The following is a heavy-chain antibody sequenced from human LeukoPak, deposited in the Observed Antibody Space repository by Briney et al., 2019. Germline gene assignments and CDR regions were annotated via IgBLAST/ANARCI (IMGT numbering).Heavy chain of an antibody. J-gene: IGHJ4*02. Sequence: GGSLRLSCAASGFTFSSYAMSWVRQAPGKGLQWFSTISGRGTNTYYADSVKGRFIISRDNSNSTLSLQMSSLRAEDTAVYYCAKGAFPTAMVTPYFDYWGQGALVTVSS. CDR3: AKGAFPTAMVTPYFDY. V-gene: IGHV3-23*01. D-gene: IGHD5-18*01. CDR1: GFTFSSYA. CDR2: ISGRGTNT.